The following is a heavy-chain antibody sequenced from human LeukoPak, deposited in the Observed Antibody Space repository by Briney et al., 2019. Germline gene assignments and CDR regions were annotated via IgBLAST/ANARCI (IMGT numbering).Heavy chain of an antibody. CDR3: AREPTYTSTWYTTCDY. D-gene: IGHD6-13*01. J-gene: IGHJ4*02. V-gene: IGHV3-48*01. CDR2: ITGSSSTI. CDR1: GFTFSNYN. Sequence: GGSLRLSCAASGFTFSNYNMNWVRQAPGKGLEWVSYITGSSSTIYYADSVKGRFTISRDNAQNSPYLQMNSLRADDTAVYYCAREPTYTSTWYTTCDYWGQGTLVTVSS.